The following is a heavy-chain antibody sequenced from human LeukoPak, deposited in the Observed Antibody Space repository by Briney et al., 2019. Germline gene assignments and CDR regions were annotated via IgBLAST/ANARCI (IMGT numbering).Heavy chain of an antibody. J-gene: IGHJ6*03. D-gene: IGHD5-18*01. Sequence: SETLSLTCNVSGDSISSGDYYWSWLRQPPGTGLEWIGYMYYSGSTYYNASLKSRVTMSIDTSKNQFSLKLSSVTAADTAVYYCARTARSFGYYFYHYMDVWGKGTTVTVSS. CDR3: ARTARSFGYYFYHYMDV. V-gene: IGHV4-30-4*08. CDR2: MYYSGST. CDR1: GDSISSGDYY.